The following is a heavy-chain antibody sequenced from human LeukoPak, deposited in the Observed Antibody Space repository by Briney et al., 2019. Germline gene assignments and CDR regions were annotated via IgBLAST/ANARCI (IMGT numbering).Heavy chain of an antibody. V-gene: IGHV1-46*01. CDR1: GYTFASYN. CDR3: ARDLRGYSYYYGMDV. D-gene: IGHD5-12*01. J-gene: IGHJ6*02. CDR2: INPSGGST. Sequence: ASVTVSCTASGYTFASYNMHWVRQAPGQGLEWMGIINPSGGSTSYAQKFQGRVTMTRDTSTSTVYMELSSLRSEDTAVCYCARDLRGYSYYYGMDVWGQGTTVTVSS.